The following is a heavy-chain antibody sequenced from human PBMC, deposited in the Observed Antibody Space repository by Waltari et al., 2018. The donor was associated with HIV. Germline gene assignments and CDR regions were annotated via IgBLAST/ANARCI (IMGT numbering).Heavy chain of an antibody. CDR1: GGSLRSGSHS. CDR3: ARVSLAGWFDP. D-gene: IGHD6-19*01. V-gene: IGHV4-61*02. CDR2: GYTSGTT. Sequence: QVQLQESGPGLVKPSQTLSLTCTVSGGSLRSGSHSWGWFRQPAGKGLVWIGRGYTSGTTNYNPSLKSRVTISVDTSKNQISLKMRSVTAADTAVYYCARVSLAGWFDPWGQGTLVTVSS. J-gene: IGHJ5*02.